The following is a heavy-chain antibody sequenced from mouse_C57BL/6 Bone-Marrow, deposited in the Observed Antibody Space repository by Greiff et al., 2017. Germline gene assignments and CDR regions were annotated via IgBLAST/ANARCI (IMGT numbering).Heavy chain of an antibody. D-gene: IGHD1-1*01. CDR1: GFNIKDDY. CDR2: IDPENGDT. CDR3: TTKFYYGSSPLAY. Sequence: EVQLQQSGAELVRPGASVKLSCTASGFNIKDDYMHWVKQRPEQGLEWIGWIDPENGDTEYASKFQGKATITADTSSKPAYLQLSSRTSEDTAVYYCTTKFYYGSSPLAYWGQGTLVTVSA. J-gene: IGHJ3*01. V-gene: IGHV14-4*01.